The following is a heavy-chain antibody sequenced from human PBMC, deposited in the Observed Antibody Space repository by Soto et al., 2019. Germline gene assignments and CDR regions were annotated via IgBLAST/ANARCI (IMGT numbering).Heavy chain of an antibody. CDR3: ARSYDYIWGSYRQDNYFDY. CDR2: INAGNGNT. J-gene: IGHJ4*02. D-gene: IGHD3-16*02. CDR1: GYTFTSYA. Sequence: ASVKVSCKASGYTFTSYAMHWVRQAPGQRHEWMGWINAGNGNTKYSQKIQGRVTITRDTSASTAYMELSSLRSEDTAVYYCARSYDYIWGSYRQDNYFDYWGQGTLVTVSS. V-gene: IGHV1-3*01.